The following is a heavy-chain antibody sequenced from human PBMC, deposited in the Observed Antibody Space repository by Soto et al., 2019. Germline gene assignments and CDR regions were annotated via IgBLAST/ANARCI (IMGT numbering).Heavy chain of an antibody. V-gene: IGHV1-8*01. D-gene: IGHD2-15*01. CDR1: GYTFTSYD. J-gene: IGHJ4*02. CDR3: ARGLRPPKGVVAASLSDY. Sequence: ASVKVSCKASGYTFTSYDINWVRQATGQGLEWMGWMNPNSGNTGYAQKFQGRVTMTRNTSISTAYMELSSLRSEDTAVYYCARGLRPPKGVVAASLSDYWGQGTLVTVSS. CDR2: MNPNSGNT.